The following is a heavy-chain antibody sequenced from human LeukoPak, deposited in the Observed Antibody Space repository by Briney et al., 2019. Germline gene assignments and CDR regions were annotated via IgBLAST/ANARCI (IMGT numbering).Heavy chain of an antibody. V-gene: IGHV5-51*01. CDR1: GYDFTSYF. CDR3: ARRSNVYYYYGMDV. Sequence: GEALKISCKAYGYDFTSYFIGWVRQMPGKGLEWMAIIYPGDSDARYSPSFQGQVTISVDKSISTTYLQWSSLKASDTAMYYCARRSNVYYYYGMDVWGQGTTVTVS. J-gene: IGHJ6*02. D-gene: IGHD3-16*01. CDR2: IYPGDSDA.